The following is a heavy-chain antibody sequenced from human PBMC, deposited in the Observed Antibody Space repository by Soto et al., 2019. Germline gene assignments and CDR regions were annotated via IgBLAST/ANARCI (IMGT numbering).Heavy chain of an antibody. CDR2: IYYDGST. CDR3: ARFYGNAFDV. CDR1: GGSITTSSYN. Sequence: SETLSLTCSVSGGSITTSSYNWDWIRQPPGKGLEWIGTIYYDGSTSYNPSLKSQVTISVDTSKNHFALKVNSVTAADTAVYYCARFYGNAFDVWGRGTVVT. J-gene: IGHJ3*01. D-gene: IGHD3-10*01. V-gene: IGHV4-39*02.